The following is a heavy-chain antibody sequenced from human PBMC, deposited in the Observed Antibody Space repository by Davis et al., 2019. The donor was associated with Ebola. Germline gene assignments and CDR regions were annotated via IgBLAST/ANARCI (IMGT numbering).Heavy chain of an antibody. Sequence: GGSLRLSCAASGFTFSSYAMNWVRQAPGKGLEWVSALSGSGASTYYADSVKGRFTISRDNSKNTLYLQMNSLRAEDTAVYYCAKRDGSAEDYWGQGTQVTVSS. J-gene: IGHJ4*02. CDR1: GFTFSSYA. D-gene: IGHD1-26*01. CDR3: AKRDGSAEDY. V-gene: IGHV3-23*01. CDR2: LSGSGAST.